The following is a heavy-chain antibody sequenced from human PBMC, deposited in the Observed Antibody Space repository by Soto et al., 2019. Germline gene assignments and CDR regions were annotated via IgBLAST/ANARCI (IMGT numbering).Heavy chain of an antibody. D-gene: IGHD3-10*01. J-gene: IGHJ5*02. CDR3: AYSMVRGVLRTNWFDP. CDR2: IIPIFGTA. CDR1: GGTFRSYA. V-gene: IGHV1-69*01. Sequence: QVQLVQSGAEVKKPGSSVKVSCKASGGTFRSYAISWVRQAPGQGLEWMGGIIPIFGTANYAQKFQGRVTITADESTSTAYIELSSLRSEDTAVYYCAYSMVRGVLRTNWFDPWGQGTLVTVSS.